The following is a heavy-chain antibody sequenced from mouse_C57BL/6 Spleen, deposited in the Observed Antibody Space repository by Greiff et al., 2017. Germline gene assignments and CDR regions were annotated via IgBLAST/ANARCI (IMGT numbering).Heavy chain of an antibody. CDR3: TNMITTLSRYFDV. V-gene: IGHV1-15*01. Sequence: VQLQQSGAELVRPGASVTLSCKASGYTFTDYEMHWVKQTPVHGLEWIGAIDPETGGTAYNQTFKGKAILTADKSSSTAYMELRSLTSEDSAVYYCTNMITTLSRYFDVWGTGTTVTVSS. CDR1: GYTFTDYE. D-gene: IGHD2-4*01. J-gene: IGHJ1*03. CDR2: IDPETGGT.